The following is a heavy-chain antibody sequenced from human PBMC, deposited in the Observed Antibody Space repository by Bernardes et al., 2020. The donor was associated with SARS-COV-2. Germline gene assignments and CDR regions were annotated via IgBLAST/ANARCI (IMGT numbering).Heavy chain of an antibody. D-gene: IGHD1-26*01. Sequence: GGSLRLSCAASGFTFRSYAMNWVRQAPGKGLEWVSTITGSGNSTYYADSVKGRFTISRDNAKNTLYLQMNSLRADDTAVYHCAKERMQLSGGIDPWGQGTLVTVSS. CDR2: ITGSGNST. CDR1: GFTFRSYA. J-gene: IGHJ5*02. CDR3: AKERMQLSGGIDP. V-gene: IGHV3-23*01.